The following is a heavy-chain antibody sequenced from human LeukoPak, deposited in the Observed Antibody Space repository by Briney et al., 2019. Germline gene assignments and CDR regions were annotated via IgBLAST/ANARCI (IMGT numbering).Heavy chain of an antibody. CDR2: IYTSGST. D-gene: IGHD6-13*01. CDR3: ARAPPSSSPTPFDY. J-gene: IGHJ4*02. CDR1: GGSISSYY. Sequence: PSETLSLTCTVSGGSISSYYWSWIRQPAGKGLEWIGRIYTSGSTNYNPSLKSRATISVDKSKNQFSLKLSSVTAADTAVYYCARAPPSSSPTPFDYWGQGTLVTVSS. V-gene: IGHV4-4*07.